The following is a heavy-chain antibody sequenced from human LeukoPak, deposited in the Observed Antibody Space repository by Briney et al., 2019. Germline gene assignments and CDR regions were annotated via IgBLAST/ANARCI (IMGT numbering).Heavy chain of an antibody. Sequence: PSETLSLTCAVYGGSFSGYYWSWIRQPPGKGLEWIGEINHSGSTNYNPSLKSRVTISVDTSMNQFSLKLSSVTAADTAVYYCARGRIGRFGGFDYWGQGTLVTVSS. CDR3: ARGRIGRFGGFDY. J-gene: IGHJ4*02. CDR2: INHSGST. V-gene: IGHV4-34*01. D-gene: IGHD3-10*01. CDR1: GGSFSGYY.